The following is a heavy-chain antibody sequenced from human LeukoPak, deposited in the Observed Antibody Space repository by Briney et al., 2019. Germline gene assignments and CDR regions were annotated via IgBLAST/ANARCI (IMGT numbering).Heavy chain of an antibody. CDR3: ARWARYCSSGSCYSWFDP. Sequence: GGALRLSCAASGFPLRRYWMSWVRPAPGEGLEWGGNMKLDGSEEYYVDSVKGRFTISSDNAKNSLYLQMNSLRVDDTAVYYCARWARYCSSGSCYSWFDPWGQGTLVTVSS. CDR2: MKLDGSEE. J-gene: IGHJ5*02. D-gene: IGHD2-15*01. CDR1: GFPLRRYW. V-gene: IGHV3-7*01.